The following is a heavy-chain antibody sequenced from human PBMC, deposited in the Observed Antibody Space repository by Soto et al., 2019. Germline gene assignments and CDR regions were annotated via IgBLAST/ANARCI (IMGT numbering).Heavy chain of an antibody. J-gene: IGHJ6*02. Sequence: QVQLQESGPGLVKPSGTLSLTCAVSGASISGTNWWTWVRQPPGKGLEWIGEVFHSGYTNYNPSLMSRVTISVDKSTNQFSLKLTSVTAADTAVYYCASLWAARDCFYGLDIWGQGTTVTVSS. V-gene: IGHV4-4*02. CDR3: ASLWAARDCFYGLDI. CDR1: GASISGTNW. D-gene: IGHD2-15*01. CDR2: VFHSGYT.